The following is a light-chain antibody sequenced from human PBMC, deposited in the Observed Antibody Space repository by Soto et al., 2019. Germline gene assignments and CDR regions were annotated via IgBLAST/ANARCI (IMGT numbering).Light chain of an antibody. J-gene: IGKJ1*01. CDR1: QSVSSN. CDR3: QQYNDWPRT. Sequence: EIEMTQSPSTLPASHGDRATLSCRASQSVSSNLAWYQQKPGPAPRLLIYGASTLATGVPSRFSGSGSGTEFTLTISSLQPEDFAVYYYQQYNDWPRTFGQGTKVDI. CDR2: GAS. V-gene: IGKV3-15*01.